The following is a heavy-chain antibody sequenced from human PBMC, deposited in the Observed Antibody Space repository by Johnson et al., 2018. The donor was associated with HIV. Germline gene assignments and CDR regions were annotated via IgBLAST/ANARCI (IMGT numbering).Heavy chain of an antibody. V-gene: IGHV3-74*01. Sequence: VQLVESGGGLVQPGGSLRLSCAASGFTFSSYWMHWVRQAPGKGLVWVSRINGDGSRTSYADSVKGRFTIARDNAKNTLFLEMKSLRAEDTALYYCARADLGLWFRESNAFDIWGQGTMVTVSS. CDR3: ARADLGLWFRESNAFDI. CDR2: INGDGSRT. J-gene: IGHJ3*02. CDR1: GFTFSSYW. D-gene: IGHD3-10*01.